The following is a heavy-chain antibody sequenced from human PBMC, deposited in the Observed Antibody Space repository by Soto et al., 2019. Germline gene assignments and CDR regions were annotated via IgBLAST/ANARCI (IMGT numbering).Heavy chain of an antibody. Sequence: GGSLRLSCAASGFTFSSYSMNWVRQAPGKGLEWVSYISSSSSTIYYADSLKGRFTISRDNAKNSLYLQMNSLRAEDTAVYYCARDQIESGWYASDYWGQGTLVTVSS. V-gene: IGHV3-48*01. CDR2: ISSSSSTI. CDR3: ARDQIESGWYASDY. CDR1: GFTFSSYS. D-gene: IGHD6-19*01. J-gene: IGHJ4*02.